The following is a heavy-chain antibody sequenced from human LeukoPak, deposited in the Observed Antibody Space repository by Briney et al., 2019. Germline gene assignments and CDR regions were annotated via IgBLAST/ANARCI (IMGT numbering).Heavy chain of an antibody. D-gene: IGHD4-17*01. CDR1: GYTFTVYY. CDR2: INPNSGGT. CDR3: ALNDYGDGLGY. V-gene: IGHV1-2*02. Sequence: ASVKVSCKASGYTFTVYYMHWVRQAPGQGLEWMGWINPNSGGTNYAQGFQGRVTMTRDTSISTAYMELSRLRSDDTAVYYCALNDYGDGLGYWGQGTLVTVFS. J-gene: IGHJ4*02.